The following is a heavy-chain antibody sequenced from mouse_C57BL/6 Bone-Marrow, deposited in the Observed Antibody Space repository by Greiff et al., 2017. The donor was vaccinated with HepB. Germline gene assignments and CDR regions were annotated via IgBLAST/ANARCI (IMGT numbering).Heavy chain of an antibody. CDR2: ISSGGDYI. CDR1: GFTFSSYA. CDR3: TRAPFTTVVGNYAMDY. Sequence: EVQLVESGEGLVKPGGSLKLSCAASGFTFSSYAMSWVRQTPEKRLEWVAYISSGGDYIYYADTVKGRFTISRDNARNTLYLQMSSLKSEDTAMYYCTRAPFTTVVGNYAMDYWGQGTSVTVSS. D-gene: IGHD1-1*01. V-gene: IGHV5-9-1*02. J-gene: IGHJ4*01.